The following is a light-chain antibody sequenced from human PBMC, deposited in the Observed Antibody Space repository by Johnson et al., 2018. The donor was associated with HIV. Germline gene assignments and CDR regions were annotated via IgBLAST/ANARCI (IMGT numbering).Light chain of an antibody. V-gene: IGLV1-51*01. CDR1: TSNIGNNY. CDR2: DNN. CDR3: GTWESRLTVCYF. Sequence: QSVLTQPPSVSAAPGEKVTISCSGSTSNIGNNYVSWYQQVPGTAPKLLIYDNNKRPSGIPDRFSGSKSGTSATLGISGLQTGDEGDYYCGTWESRLTVCYFFGSGTHVTVL. J-gene: IGLJ1*01.